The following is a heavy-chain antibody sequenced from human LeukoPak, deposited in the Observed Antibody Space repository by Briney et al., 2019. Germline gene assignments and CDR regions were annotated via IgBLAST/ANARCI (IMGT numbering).Heavy chain of an antibody. Sequence: SMKVSCKASGGTFSSYAISWVRQAPGQGLEWMGTIIPIVGIANYAQKFQGRVTITADKSTSTAYMELSSLRSEDTAVYYCARDGEMATIYFDYWGQGTLVTVSS. J-gene: IGHJ4*02. CDR3: ARDGEMATIYFDY. CDR2: IIPIVGIA. D-gene: IGHD5-24*01. CDR1: GGTFSSYA. V-gene: IGHV1-69*04.